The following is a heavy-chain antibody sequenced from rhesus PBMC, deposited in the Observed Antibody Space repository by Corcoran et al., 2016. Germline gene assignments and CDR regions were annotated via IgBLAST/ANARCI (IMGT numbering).Heavy chain of an antibody. CDR2: IYGSGRNT. CDR3: ARPGIADV. CDR1: GGSISSNY. D-gene: IGHD6-25*01. J-gene: IGHJ5-1*01. V-gene: IGHV4-169*01. Sequence: QLQLQESGPGLVKPSETLSVTCAVSGGSISSNYWSWIRQPPGKGLEWIGRIYGSGRNTNYNPSLKSRVTLSVDTSKNQLSLKLSSVTAADTAVYYCARPGIADVWGPGVLVTVSS.